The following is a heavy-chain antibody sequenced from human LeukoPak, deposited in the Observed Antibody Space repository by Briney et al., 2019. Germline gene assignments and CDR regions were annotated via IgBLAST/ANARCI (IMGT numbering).Heavy chain of an antibody. V-gene: IGHV3-23*01. CDR3: TKDVVPDSGWDLDY. Sequence: GGSLRLSCAASAFTFSTYSMTWVRQGPGKGLEWVSSIYPNGGSTFYADSVKGRFTISRDNSKNTLYLQMSSLRTEDTAIYYCTKDVVPDSGWDLDYWGQGTLVTVSS. D-gene: IGHD6-19*01. CDR2: IYPNGGST. J-gene: IGHJ4*02. CDR1: AFTFSTYS.